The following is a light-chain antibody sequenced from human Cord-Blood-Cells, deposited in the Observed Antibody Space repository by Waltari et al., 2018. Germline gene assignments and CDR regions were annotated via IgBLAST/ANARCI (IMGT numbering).Light chain of an antibody. V-gene: IGLV3-21*03. CDR3: QVWDSSSDHVV. CDR1: NIGSKS. Sequence: SYVLTQPPSVSVAPGKTARITCGGNNIGSKSVHWYQQKPGQAPGLVVYDDSDRPSWIPGRFSGSNSGNTATLTSSRVEAGDEADYYCQVWDSSSDHVVFGGGTKLTVL. CDR2: DDS. J-gene: IGLJ2*01.